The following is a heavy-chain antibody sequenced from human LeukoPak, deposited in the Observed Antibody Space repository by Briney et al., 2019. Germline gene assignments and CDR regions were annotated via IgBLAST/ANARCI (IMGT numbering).Heavy chain of an antibody. V-gene: IGHV1-69*05. D-gene: IGHD2-2*01. CDR2: IIPIFGTA. J-gene: IGHJ4*02. CDR1: GGTFSSYA. CDR3: AAITHRLYQLLNIN. Sequence: GASVKVSCKASGGTFSSYAISWVRQAPGQGLEWMGGIIPIFGTANYAQKFQGRVTITTDESTSTAYMELSSLRSEDTAVYYCAAITHRLYQLLNINWGQGTLVTVSS.